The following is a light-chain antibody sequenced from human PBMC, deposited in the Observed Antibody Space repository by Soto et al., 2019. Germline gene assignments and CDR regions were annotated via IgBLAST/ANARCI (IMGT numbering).Light chain of an antibody. V-gene: IGKV3-20*01. CDR1: KSVSSIY. CDR2: GAS. Sequence: EIVLTQTPGTLSLSPGERATLSCRASKSVSSIYLAWYQRKPGQTPRLLIYGASSRATGIPDRFSGSGSGTDFTLTISRLEPEDFAVYYCQEYGSSPYTFGQGTKLEIK. CDR3: QEYGSSPYT. J-gene: IGKJ2*01.